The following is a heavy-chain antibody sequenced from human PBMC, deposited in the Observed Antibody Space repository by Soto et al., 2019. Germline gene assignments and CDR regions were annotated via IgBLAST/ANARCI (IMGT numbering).Heavy chain of an antibody. Sequence: SETLSLTCAVSGYSISSGYYWGWIRQPPGKGLEWIGTIYYSGSAYYNPSLKSRVTISVDTSKNQFSLKLTSVSAADSAVYYCPRDTPKIALMAPTTLWGRGTLVTFSS. V-gene: IGHV4-38-2*01. CDR1: GYSISSGYY. CDR2: IYYSGSA. D-gene: IGHD2-8*01. J-gene: IGHJ4*02. CDR3: PRDTPKIALMAPTTL.